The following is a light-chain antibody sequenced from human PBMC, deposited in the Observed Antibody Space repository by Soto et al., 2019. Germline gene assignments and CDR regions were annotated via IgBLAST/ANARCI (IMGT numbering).Light chain of an antibody. CDR2: RSH. J-gene: IGLJ1*01. Sequence: QSVLTQPPSVSGTPGQRVTISCSGSNSNIGYNSVYWYQQLPGTAPKLLIYRSHERPSGVPDRFSGSKSGNTASLTISGLQAEDEADYYCSSYTSSSTYVFGTGTKLTVL. CDR3: SSYTSSSTYV. CDR1: NSNIGYNS. V-gene: IGLV1-44*01.